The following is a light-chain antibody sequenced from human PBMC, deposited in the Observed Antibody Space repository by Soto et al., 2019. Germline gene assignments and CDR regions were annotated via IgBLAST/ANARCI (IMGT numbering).Light chain of an antibody. J-gene: IGLJ3*02. CDR1: SSDVGSYNL. V-gene: IGLV2-23*02. Sequence: QSALTQPASVSGSPGQSITISCTGTSSDVGSYNLVSWYQQHPGKAPKLMIYEVIKRPSGVSNRFSGSKSGNTASLTISGLQAEDEADYYCCSYAGSGTVVFGGGTKLTVL. CDR3: CSYAGSGTVV. CDR2: EVI.